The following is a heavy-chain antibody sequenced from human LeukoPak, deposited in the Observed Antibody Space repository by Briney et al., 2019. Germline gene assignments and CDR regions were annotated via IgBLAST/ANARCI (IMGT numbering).Heavy chain of an antibody. CDR3: ARGSRGSSYGLAFDI. V-gene: IGHV3-48*03. J-gene: IGHJ3*02. CDR2: MSSSGATI. CDR1: GSTFSTCI. D-gene: IGHD5-18*01. Sequence: GGSLRLSCAASGSTFSTCITYDFNWVRQAPGKGLEWVSYMSSSGATIYYADSVKGRFTVSRDNAKNSLYLQMNSLRAEDTAIYYCARGSRGSSYGLAFDIWGQGTVVTVSS.